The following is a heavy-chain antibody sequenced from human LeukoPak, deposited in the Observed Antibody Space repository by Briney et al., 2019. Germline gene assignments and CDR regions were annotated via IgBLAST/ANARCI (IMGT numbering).Heavy chain of an antibody. CDR3: ARDMTDWWFDP. D-gene: IGHD3-9*01. V-gene: IGHV4-31*03. J-gene: IGHJ5*02. Sequence: PSETLSLTCTVSGGSISSGGYYWSWIRQHPGKRLEWIGYIYYSGSTHYNPSLKSRVTISVDTSKNQFSLKLSSVTAADTAVYYCARDMTDWWFDPWGQGTLVTVSS. CDR2: IYYSGST. CDR1: GGSISSGGYY.